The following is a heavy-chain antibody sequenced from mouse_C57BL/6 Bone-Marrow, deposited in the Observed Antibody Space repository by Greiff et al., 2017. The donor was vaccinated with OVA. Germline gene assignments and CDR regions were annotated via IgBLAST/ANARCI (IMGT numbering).Heavy chain of an antibody. D-gene: IGHD2-5*01. V-gene: IGHV3-6*01. CDR1: GYSITSGYY. CDR3: ARVVTTRYWYFDV. CDR2: ISYDGSN. J-gene: IGHJ1*03. Sequence: ESGPGLVKPSQSLSLTCSVTGYSITSGYYWNWIRQFPGNKLEWMGYISYDGSNNYNPSLKNRFSITRDTSKNQFFLKLNSVTTEDTATYYCARVVTTRYWYFDVWGTGTTVTVSS.